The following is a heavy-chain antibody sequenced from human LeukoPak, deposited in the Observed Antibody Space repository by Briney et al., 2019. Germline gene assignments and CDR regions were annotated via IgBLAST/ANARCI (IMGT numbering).Heavy chain of an antibody. Sequence: SETLSLTCTVSGGSISSSSYYWGWLRQPPGKGLEWIGSIYYGGSTYYNPSLKSRVTISVDTSKNQFSLKLSSVTAADTAVYYCARSRGYDLLTGYYYYFDYWGQGTLVTVSS. J-gene: IGHJ4*02. CDR3: ARSRGYDLLTGYYYYFDY. CDR2: IYYGGST. D-gene: IGHD3-9*01. V-gene: IGHV4-39*07. CDR1: GGSISSSSYY.